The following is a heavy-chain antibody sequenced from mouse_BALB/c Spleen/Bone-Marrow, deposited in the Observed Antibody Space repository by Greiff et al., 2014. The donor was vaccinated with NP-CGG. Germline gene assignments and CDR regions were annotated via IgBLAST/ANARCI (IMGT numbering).Heavy chain of an antibody. J-gene: IGHJ4*01. D-gene: IGHD3-2*01. CDR3: ARGTARAMMDY. CDR1: GYTLTSYW. V-gene: IGHV1S81*02. CDR2: IHPSNGRT. Sequence: QVQLKESGTELVKPGASVKLSCKASGYTLTSYWIHWVKQGPGQGLEWIGEIHPSNGRTNYSEKFKTKATLTVDKSSSTAHMQLSSLTSEDSAVYYCARGTARAMMDYWGQGTSVTVSS.